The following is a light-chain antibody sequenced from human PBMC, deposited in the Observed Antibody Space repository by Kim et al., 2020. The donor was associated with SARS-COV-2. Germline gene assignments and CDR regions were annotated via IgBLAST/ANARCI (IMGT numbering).Light chain of an antibody. CDR3: QHFSSYPLT. CDR1: QDISNY. CDR2: GAS. Sequence: ASVGDRVTITCRASQDISNYLVWFQQKPGEAPKSLIYGASSLQSGVPSKFSGSGSGTDFTLTFSNLQPEDSATYYCQHFSSYPLTFGGGTKVDIK. V-gene: IGKV1-16*02. J-gene: IGKJ4*01.